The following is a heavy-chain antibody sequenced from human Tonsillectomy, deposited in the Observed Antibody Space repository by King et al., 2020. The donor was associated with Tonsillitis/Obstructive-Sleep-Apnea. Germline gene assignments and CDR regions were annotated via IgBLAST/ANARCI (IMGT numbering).Heavy chain of an antibody. CDR2: ISSSSSYI. V-gene: IGHV3-21*01. Sequence: QLVQSGGGLVKPGGSLRLSCAASGFTFSTYSMNWVRQAPGKGLEWVSFISSSSSYIYYADSVKGRFTISRDNAENSLYLQINSLRAEDTAVYFCARAPLGYCGGTCYAIDYWGQGTLVTVSS. CDR3: ARAPLGYCGGTCYAIDY. CDR1: GFTFSTYS. J-gene: IGHJ4*02. D-gene: IGHD2-21*01.